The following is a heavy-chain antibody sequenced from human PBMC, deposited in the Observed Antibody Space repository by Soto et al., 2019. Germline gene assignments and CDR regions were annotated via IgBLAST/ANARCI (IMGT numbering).Heavy chain of an antibody. CDR2: IYPDASAT. CDR1: EYSCSDNW. CDR3: VRRGMDV. V-gene: IGHV5-51*01. Sequence: PGESLKISCKGSEYSCSDNWIAWVRQTPGKGLEWMGLIYPDASATTYSPSFRGQVTMSADKSISTAYLHWDSLKASDTATYYCVRRGMDVWGQGTTVTVSS. J-gene: IGHJ6*02.